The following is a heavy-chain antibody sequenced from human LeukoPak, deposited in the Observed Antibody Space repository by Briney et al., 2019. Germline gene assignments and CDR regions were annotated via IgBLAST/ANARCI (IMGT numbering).Heavy chain of an antibody. CDR3: ARDTCTNGVCVGSYYYYGMDV. CDR2: IYYSGST. Sequence: SETLSLTCTVSGGSVSSYYWSWIRQPPGKGLEWIGYIYYSGSTNYNPSLKSRVTISVDTSKNQFSLKLSSVTAADTAVYYCARDTCTNGVCVGSYYYYGMDVWGQGTTVTVSS. CDR1: GGSVSSYY. V-gene: IGHV4-59*02. D-gene: IGHD2-8*01. J-gene: IGHJ6*02.